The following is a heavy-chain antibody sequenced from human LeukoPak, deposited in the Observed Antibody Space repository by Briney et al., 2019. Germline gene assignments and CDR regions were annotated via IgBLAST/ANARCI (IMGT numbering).Heavy chain of an antibody. V-gene: IGHV3-66*01. Sequence: PGGALRLSCAASGFTVSTKYMSWVRPAPGKGRWWVSVISSAGSTYYADSVKGRFTISRDNSKNMLFLQMNSLRAEDTAVYYCARGAITMVRAWEFDYWGQGTLVTVSS. J-gene: IGHJ4*02. CDR2: ISSAGST. D-gene: IGHD3-10*01. CDR1: GFTVSTKY. CDR3: ARGAITMVRAWEFDY.